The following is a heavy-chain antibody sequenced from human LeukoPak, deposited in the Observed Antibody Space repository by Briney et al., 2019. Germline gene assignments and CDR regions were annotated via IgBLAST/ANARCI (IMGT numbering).Heavy chain of an antibody. CDR2: ISYDGSNK. D-gene: IGHD2-2*02. J-gene: IGHJ6*04. CDR1: GFTFSSYG. CDR3: AKEGVKCSSTSCYRNYYYYGMDV. Sequence: SGRSLRLSCAASGFTFSSYGMHWVRQAPGKGLEWEAVISYDGSNKYYADSVKGRFTISRDNSKNTLYLQMNSLRAEDTAVYYCAKEGVKCSSTSCYRNYYYYGMDVWGKGTTVTVSS. V-gene: IGHV3-30*18.